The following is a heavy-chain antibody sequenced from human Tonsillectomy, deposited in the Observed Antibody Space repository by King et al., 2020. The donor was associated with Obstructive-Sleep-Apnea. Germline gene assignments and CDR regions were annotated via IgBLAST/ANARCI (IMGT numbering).Heavy chain of an antibody. D-gene: IGHD2-2*01. Sequence: QLVQSGAEVIKPGESLKISCKGSGYSFTSYWIGWVRQMPGKGLEWMGIIFPGDSDTRYAPSFQGQVTISDDKSISTAYLQWSSLTASDTAMYYCATSKGYCTSTSCYAPFDYWGQGTLVTVSS. V-gene: IGHV5-51*01. CDR2: IFPGDSDT. J-gene: IGHJ4*02. CDR1: GYSFTSYW. CDR3: ATSKGYCTSTSCYAPFDY.